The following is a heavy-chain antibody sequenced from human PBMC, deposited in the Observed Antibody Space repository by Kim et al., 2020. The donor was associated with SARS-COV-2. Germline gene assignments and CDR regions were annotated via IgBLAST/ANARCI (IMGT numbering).Heavy chain of an antibody. D-gene: IGHD3-3*01. V-gene: IGHV1-2*02. Sequence: ASVKVSCKASGYTFTGYYMHWVRQAPGQGLEWMGWINPNSGGTNYAQKFQGRVTMTRDTSISTAYMELSRLRSDDTAVYYCARERVLYYDFWSGYYFGGQGTLVTVSS. J-gene: IGHJ4*02. CDR3: ARERVLYYDFWSGYYF. CDR2: INPNSGGT. CDR1: GYTFTGYY.